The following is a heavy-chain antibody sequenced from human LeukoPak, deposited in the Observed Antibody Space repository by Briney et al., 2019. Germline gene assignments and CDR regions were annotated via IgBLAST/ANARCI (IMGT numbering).Heavy chain of an antibody. CDR2: ISGSGGST. CDR1: GFTFSNHG. Sequence: PGGTLRLSCAAYGFTFSNHGMDWVRQAPGKGLEWVSAISGSGGSTYYADSVKGRFTISRDNSKNTLYLQMNSLRAEDTAVYYCAKVALRGDIVVVVAAMFDYWGQGTLVTVSS. J-gene: IGHJ4*02. V-gene: IGHV3-23*01. CDR3: AKVALRGDIVVVVAAMFDY. D-gene: IGHD2-15*01.